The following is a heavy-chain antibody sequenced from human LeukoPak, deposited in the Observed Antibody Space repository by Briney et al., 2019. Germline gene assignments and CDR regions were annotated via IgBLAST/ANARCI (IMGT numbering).Heavy chain of an antibody. V-gene: IGHV3-7*01. CDR3: ARAGQAGTVDY. D-gene: IGHD1-7*01. J-gene: IGHJ4*02. CDR2: INQGGSEP. CDR1: GCTFSIYW. Sequence: GGTLTLSCAASGCTFSIYWMSWVRQAPRKGLEWVANINQGGSEPYYVDSVTGRFTISRDNAENSLYLQLNSLRVEDTAVYYCARAGQAGTVDYWGQGTLVTVSS.